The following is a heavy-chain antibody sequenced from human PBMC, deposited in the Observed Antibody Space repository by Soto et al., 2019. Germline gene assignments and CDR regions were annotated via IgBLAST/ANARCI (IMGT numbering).Heavy chain of an antibody. CDR2: INSDGSAT. CDR3: ARSPYYYGMDV. CDR1: GFTFISYW. V-gene: IGHV3-74*01. Sequence: WGSLSRSCAASGFTFISYWMYWVRQAPGEGLVWVSRINSDGSATTYADSVKGRFTVSRNNAKNTLYLQMNSLRAEDTAVYYCARSPYYYGMDVWGQGTTVTVSS. J-gene: IGHJ6*02.